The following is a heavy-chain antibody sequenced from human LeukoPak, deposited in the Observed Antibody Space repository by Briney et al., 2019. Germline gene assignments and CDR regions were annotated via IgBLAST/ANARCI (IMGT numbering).Heavy chain of an antibody. CDR1: GFTFSSYA. V-gene: IGHV3-30-3*01. J-gene: IGHJ4*02. CDR3: ARGGVRTITNFDY. Sequence: GGSLRLSCAASGFTFSSYAVRWVRQAPGKGLEWVAVISYDGSNKYYADSVKGRFTISRDNSKNTLYLQMNSLRAEDTAVYYCARGGVRTITNFDYWGQGTLVTVSS. CDR2: ISYDGSNK. D-gene: IGHD3-10*01.